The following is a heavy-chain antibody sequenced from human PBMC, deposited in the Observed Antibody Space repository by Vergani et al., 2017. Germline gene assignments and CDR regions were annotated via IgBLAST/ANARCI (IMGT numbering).Heavy chain of an antibody. J-gene: IGHJ4*02. CDR3: ARHTTYTDS. Sequence: DVELVQSGPEMRKPGESLKISCKGSEYSFGNYWIGWVRQMPGKGLEWMGIIYPADSDTRYSPSFQGQVTISADKSLSTAFLQWDSLKASDTALYYCARHTTYTDSWGQGTLVTVSS. D-gene: IGHD1-1*01. V-gene: IGHV5-51*01. CDR1: EYSFGNYW. CDR2: IYPADSDT.